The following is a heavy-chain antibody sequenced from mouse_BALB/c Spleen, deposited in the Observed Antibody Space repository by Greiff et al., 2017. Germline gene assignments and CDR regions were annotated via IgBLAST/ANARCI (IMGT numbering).Heavy chain of an antibody. J-gene: IGHJ1*01. CDR1: GFTFSDYG. D-gene: IGHD1-1*01. CDR2: ISNLAYSI. Sequence: VQLKESGGGLVQPGGSRKLSCAASGFTFSDYGMAWVRQAPGKGPEWVAFISNLAYSIYYADTVTGRFTISRENAKNTLYLEMSSLRSEDTAMYYCARDLALSGSSYDWYFDVWGAGTTVTVSS. CDR3: ARDLALSGSSYDWYFDV. V-gene: IGHV5-15*02.